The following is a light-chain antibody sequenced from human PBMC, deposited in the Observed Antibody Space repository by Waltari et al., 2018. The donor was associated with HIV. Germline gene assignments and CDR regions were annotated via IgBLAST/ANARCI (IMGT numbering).Light chain of an antibody. CDR1: SSNLGAGYE. CDR2: GNS. J-gene: IGLJ2*01. V-gene: IGLV1-40*01. Sequence: QSVLTQPPSVSGAPGQRVTIPRTVSSSNLGAGYELPWYQQLPGPAPKLLIYGNSNRPSGVPARFSGSKSGTSASLAITGLQVADEAAYYCQSYDSSLSGSVFGGGTKLTVL. CDR3: QSYDSSLSGSV.